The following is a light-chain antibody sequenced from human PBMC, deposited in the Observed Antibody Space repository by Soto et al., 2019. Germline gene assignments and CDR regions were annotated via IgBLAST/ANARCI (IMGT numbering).Light chain of an antibody. J-gene: IGKJ1*01. CDR3: QQSYSTPGT. CDR1: QSISSY. Sequence: DIQMTQSPSSLSTSVGDRVTITCQASQSISSYLNWYQQKPGKAPKVLIFAASSLESGVPSRFSGTGSGTDFTLTISSLQPGDFATYYCQQSYSTPGTFGQGTKVDIK. CDR2: AAS. V-gene: IGKV1-39*01.